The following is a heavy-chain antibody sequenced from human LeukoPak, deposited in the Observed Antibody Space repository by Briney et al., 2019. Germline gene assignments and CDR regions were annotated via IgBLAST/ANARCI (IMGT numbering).Heavy chain of an antibody. V-gene: IGHV4-39*01. CDR2: IYYSGST. CDR3: ATLIGDSSSPTPKDY. D-gene: IGHD6-13*01. Sequence: PSETLSLTCTVSGGSISSSSYYWGWIRQPPGKGLEWNGSIYYSGSTYYNPSLKSRVTISVDTSKNQFSLKLSSVTAADTAVYYCATLIGDSSSPTPKDYWGQGTLVTVSS. CDR1: GGSISSSSYY. J-gene: IGHJ4*02.